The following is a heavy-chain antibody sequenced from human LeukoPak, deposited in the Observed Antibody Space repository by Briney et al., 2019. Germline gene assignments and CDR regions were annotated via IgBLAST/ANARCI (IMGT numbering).Heavy chain of an antibody. D-gene: IGHD2-15*01. CDR1: GYTFTSYG. CDR3: WGSRTVYCSGGSCRPFDY. CDR2: ISAYNGNT. Sequence: ASVKVSCKASGYTFTSYGISWVRQAPGQGLGWVGWISAYNGNTNYAQKLQGRVTMTTDTSTSTASMELRSPRSDDTAVYYCWGSRTVYCSGGSCRPFDYWGQGTLVTVSS. V-gene: IGHV1-18*01. J-gene: IGHJ4*02.